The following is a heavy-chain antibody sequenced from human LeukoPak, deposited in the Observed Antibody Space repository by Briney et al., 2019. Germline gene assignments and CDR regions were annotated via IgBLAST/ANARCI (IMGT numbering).Heavy chain of an antibody. CDR2: ITNSDGTI. J-gene: IGHJ6*02. CDR1: GFIFSSYW. Sequence: PGGSLRLSCATSGFIFSSYWMCWVRQAPGKGLEWISYITNSDGTIYYADSVKGRFTISRDNAKNSLYLQMNSLRAEDTAVYYCAGDGSRYCSSTSCYSGYYYYGMDVWGQGTTVTVSS. D-gene: IGHD2-2*01. V-gene: IGHV3-48*04. CDR3: AGDGSRYCSSTSCYSGYYYYGMDV.